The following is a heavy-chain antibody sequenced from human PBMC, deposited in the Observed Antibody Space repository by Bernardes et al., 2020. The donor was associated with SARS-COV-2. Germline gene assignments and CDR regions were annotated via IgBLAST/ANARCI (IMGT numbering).Heavy chain of an antibody. CDR3: VRDMYGPLDY. V-gene: IGHV3-74*01. J-gene: IGHJ4*02. CDR2: IGNYGGRT. Sequence: GGSLRLSCAASGFTLRTYWMHWVRPAPGKGLVWVSRIGNYGGRTDYAHPVKGRFTVSRDDADNTLYLHMNSLTVEDTAIYYCVRDMYGPLDYWGQGTLVTVSP. D-gene: IGHD3-10*02. CDR1: GFTLRTYW.